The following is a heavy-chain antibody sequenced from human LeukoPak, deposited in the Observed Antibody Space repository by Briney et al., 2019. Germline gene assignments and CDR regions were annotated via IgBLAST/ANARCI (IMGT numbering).Heavy chain of an antibody. D-gene: IGHD3-22*01. CDR3: ARDGYYYDSSGYSSVIGAFDI. CDR1: GGSFSGYY. CDR2: INHSGST. V-gene: IGHV4-34*01. J-gene: IGHJ3*02. Sequence: SETLSLTCAVYGGSFSGYYWSWIRQPPGKGLEWIGEINHSGSTNYNPSLKSRVTISVDTPKNQFSLKLSSVTAADTAVYYCARDGYYYDSSGYSSVIGAFDIWGQGTMVTVSS.